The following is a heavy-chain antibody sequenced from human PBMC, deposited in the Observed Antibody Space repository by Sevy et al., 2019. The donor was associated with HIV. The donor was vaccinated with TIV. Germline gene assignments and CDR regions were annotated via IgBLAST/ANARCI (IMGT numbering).Heavy chain of an antibody. Sequence: AGSLRLSCAASGFTFSSYGMHWVRQAPGKGLEWVAVIPYDGSNKYYADSVKGRFTISRDNSKNTLYLQMNSLRAEDTAVYYCAKVGGDSGYDVGSVGHWGQGTLVTVSS. CDR1: GFTFSSYG. V-gene: IGHV3-30*18. CDR3: AKVGGDSGYDVGSVGH. CDR2: IPYDGSNK. D-gene: IGHD5-12*01. J-gene: IGHJ4*02.